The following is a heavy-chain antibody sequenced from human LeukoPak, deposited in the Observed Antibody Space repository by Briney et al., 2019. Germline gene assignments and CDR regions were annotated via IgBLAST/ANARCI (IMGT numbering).Heavy chain of an antibody. V-gene: IGHV3-11*01. D-gene: IGHD4-17*01. J-gene: IGHJ5*02. Sequence: GRSLRLSCAASGFTFSNYGMHWIRQAPGKGLEWVSYISSSGSTTYYADSVKGRFTISRDNAKNSLYLQMNSLRAEDTAVYYCASSSGDYGDYNWFDPWGQGTLVTVSS. CDR1: GFTFSNYG. CDR2: ISSSGSTT. CDR3: ASSSGDYGDYNWFDP.